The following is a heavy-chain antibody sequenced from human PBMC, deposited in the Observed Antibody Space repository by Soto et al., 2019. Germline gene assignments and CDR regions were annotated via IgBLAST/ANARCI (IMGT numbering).Heavy chain of an antibody. J-gene: IGHJ3*02. V-gene: IGHV3-21*01. Sequence: PGGSLRLSCAASGFTFSSYSMNWVRQAPGKGLEWVSSISSSSSYIYYVDSVKGRFTISRDNAKNSLYLQMNSLRAEDTAVYYCASPDRIFGAIDAFDIWGQGTMVTVSS. CDR3: ASPDRIFGAIDAFDI. CDR2: ISSSSSYI. D-gene: IGHD3-3*01. CDR1: GFTFSSYS.